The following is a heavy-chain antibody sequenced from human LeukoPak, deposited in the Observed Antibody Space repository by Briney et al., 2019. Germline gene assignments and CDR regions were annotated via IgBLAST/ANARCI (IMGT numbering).Heavy chain of an antibody. V-gene: IGHV4-59*12. CDR1: GGSISSYY. CDR3: ARELLGMDV. CDR2: IYYSGST. Sequence: SETLSLTCTVFGGSISSYYWSWIRQPPGKGLEWIGYIYYSGSTNYNPSLKSRVTISVDTSKNQFSLKLSSVTAADTAVYYCARELLGMDVWGQGTTVTVSS. J-gene: IGHJ6*02.